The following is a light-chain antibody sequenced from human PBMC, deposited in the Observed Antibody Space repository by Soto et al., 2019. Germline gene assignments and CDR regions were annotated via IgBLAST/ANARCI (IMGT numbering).Light chain of an antibody. V-gene: IGKV3-11*01. CDR3: HRRSDWPAT. CDR2: DAS. J-gene: IGKJ1*01. Sequence: EIVLTQSPATLSLSPGERATLSCMASQSVSSYLAWYQQKPGQAPRLLIHDASNRATGTPARFSGSGSGTDFTLTVSSLEPEGFAVYYCHRRSDWPATFGQGTKVEIK. CDR1: QSVSSY.